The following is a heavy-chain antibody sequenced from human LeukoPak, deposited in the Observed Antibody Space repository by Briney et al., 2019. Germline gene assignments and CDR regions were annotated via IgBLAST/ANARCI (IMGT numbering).Heavy chain of an antibody. V-gene: IGHV3-7*01. J-gene: IGHJ4*02. Sequence: ETLSLTCTVSGGSISSYYWSWVRQAPGKGLEWVANIKQDGSEKYYVDSVKGRFTISRDNAKKSMYLQMNSLRAEDTAVYYCARDKVVGATYFDYWGQGILVTVSS. CDR3: ARDKVVGATYFDY. CDR1: GGSISSYY. D-gene: IGHD1-26*01. CDR2: IKQDGSEK.